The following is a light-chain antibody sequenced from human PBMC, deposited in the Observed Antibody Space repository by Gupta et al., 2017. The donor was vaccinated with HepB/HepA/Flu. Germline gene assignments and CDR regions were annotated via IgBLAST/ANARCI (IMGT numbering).Light chain of an antibody. J-gene: IGLJ2*01. CDR3: SSYTSSSTLV. CDR2: EVS. CDR1: SSDVGSYNR. V-gene: IGLV2-18*02. Sequence: QSALTQPPSVSGSPGQSVTISCTGTSSDVGSYNRVSWDQQPPGTAPKLMIYEVSNRPSGVPDRFSGSKSGNTASRTISGLQAEDEADYYCSSYTSSSTLVFGGGTKLTVL.